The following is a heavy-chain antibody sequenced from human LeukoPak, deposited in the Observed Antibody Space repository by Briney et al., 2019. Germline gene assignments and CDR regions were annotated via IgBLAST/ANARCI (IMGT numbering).Heavy chain of an antibody. D-gene: IGHD5-24*01. CDR3: ASWGDGYNFNY. V-gene: IGHV4-61*01. CDR2: IYYSGST. Sequence: PSETQSLTCTVSGGSISSCSYYWGWIRQPPGKGLEWIGYIYYSGSTNYNPSLKSRVTISVDTSKNQFSLKLSSVTAADTAVYYCASWGDGYNFNYWGQGTLVTVSS. CDR1: GGSISSCSYY. J-gene: IGHJ4*02.